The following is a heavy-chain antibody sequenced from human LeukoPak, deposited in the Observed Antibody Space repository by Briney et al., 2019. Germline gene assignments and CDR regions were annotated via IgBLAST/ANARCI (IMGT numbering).Heavy chain of an antibody. D-gene: IGHD4-23*01. CDR2: VYYSGST. Sequence: SETLSLTCTVSGGSISSSSYYWAWIRQPPGKGLEWIGSVYYSGSTYYNPSLKSRFTISVDTSKNQFSLKLSFVTAADTAVYYCARALWNGGNSEARFHDYWGQGTLVTVSS. CDR3: ARALWNGGNSEARFHDY. CDR1: GGSISSSSYY. J-gene: IGHJ4*02. V-gene: IGHV4-39*07.